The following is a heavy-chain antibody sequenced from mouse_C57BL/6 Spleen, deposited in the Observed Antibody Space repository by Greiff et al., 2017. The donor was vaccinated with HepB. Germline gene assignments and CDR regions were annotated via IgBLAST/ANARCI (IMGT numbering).Heavy chain of an antibody. CDR3: ARSVGSYAMDY. Sequence: VQLQQSGAELVRPGTSVKLSCKASGYTFTSYWMHWVKQRPGQGLEWIGVIDPSDSYTNYNQKFKGKATLTVDTSSSTAYMQLSSLTSEDSAVYYCARSVGSYAMDYWGQGTSVTVSS. CDR1: GYTFTSYW. J-gene: IGHJ4*01. V-gene: IGHV1-59*01. CDR2: IDPSDSYT.